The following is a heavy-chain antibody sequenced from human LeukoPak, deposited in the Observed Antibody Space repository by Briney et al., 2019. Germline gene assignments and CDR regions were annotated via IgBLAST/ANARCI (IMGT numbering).Heavy chain of an antibody. J-gene: IGHJ3*01. Sequence: GGPLTLLCTVSGFTFSFCWMCWVGQAAGRGLEGVANIIQDGNQKDYVDSVKGRFTIFRDNAKNSFFLQMSSLRAEDTSVYYCVAGDWGARDSCDLWGRGTMVTVSS. D-gene: IGHD2-21*02. V-gene: IGHV3-7*01. CDR1: GFTFSFCW. CDR2: IIQDGNQK. CDR3: VAGDWGARDSCDL.